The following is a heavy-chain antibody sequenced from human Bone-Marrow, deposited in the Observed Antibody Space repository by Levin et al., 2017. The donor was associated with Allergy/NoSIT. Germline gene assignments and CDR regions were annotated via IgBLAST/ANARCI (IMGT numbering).Heavy chain of an antibody. CDR3: AKGPFSSSSRGYYFDF. V-gene: IGHV3-33*06. CDR1: GFIFSTYG. D-gene: IGHD6-6*01. CDR2: IWHDGSKK. Sequence: GESLKISCVASGFIFSTYGFHWVRQAPGKGLEWVAAIWHDGSKKYYADSVKGRFTISRDDSKNTLYLQMNSLRADDTAVYYCAKGPFSSSSRGYYFDFWGQGALVTVSS. J-gene: IGHJ4*02.